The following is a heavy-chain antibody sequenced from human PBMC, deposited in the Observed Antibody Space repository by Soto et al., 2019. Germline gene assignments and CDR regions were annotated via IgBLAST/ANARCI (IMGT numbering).Heavy chain of an antibody. D-gene: IGHD6-19*01. CDR1: GFTFSSFG. CDR3: AKPTVPFGRTAVAGPFDN. V-gene: IGHV3-30*18. Sequence: PGGSLRVSCADSGFTFSSFGMHWVRQAPGKGLEWVAVISYDGNNKYYADSVKGRFTISRDNSKNTLYLQMNSLRAEDTAVFYCAKPTVPFGRTAVAGPFDNWGQGTLVPVSS. CDR2: ISYDGNNK. J-gene: IGHJ4*02.